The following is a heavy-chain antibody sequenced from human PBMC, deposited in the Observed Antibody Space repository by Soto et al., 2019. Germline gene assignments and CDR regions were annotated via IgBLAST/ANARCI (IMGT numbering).Heavy chain of an antibody. J-gene: IGHJ6*02. Sequence: SETLSLTCGVSGGSISSSNWWSWVRQPPGKGLEWIGEIYHSGSTNYNPSLKSRVTISVDKSKNQFSLKLSSVTAADTAVYYCARVDHGDYVPYYYGMAVWGQGTTVTVSS. V-gene: IGHV4-4*02. CDR1: GGSISSSNW. CDR2: IYHSGST. D-gene: IGHD4-17*01. CDR3: ARVDHGDYVPYYYGMAV.